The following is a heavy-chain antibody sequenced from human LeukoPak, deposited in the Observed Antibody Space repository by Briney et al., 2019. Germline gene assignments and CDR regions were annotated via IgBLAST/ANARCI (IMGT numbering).Heavy chain of an antibody. CDR2: IRSNGGDT. J-gene: IGHJ5*02. D-gene: IGHD2-15*01. CDR1: GFTFREYS. Sequence: GGSLRLSCAASGFTFREYSMSWVRQAPGKGLEWVSNIRSNGGDTYYTVSVKGRFTISRDNSKNTLYLEMNSLRAEDTAVYYCAKGGYTTWFDPWGQGTLVTVSS. CDR3: AKGGYTTWFDP. V-gene: IGHV3-23*01.